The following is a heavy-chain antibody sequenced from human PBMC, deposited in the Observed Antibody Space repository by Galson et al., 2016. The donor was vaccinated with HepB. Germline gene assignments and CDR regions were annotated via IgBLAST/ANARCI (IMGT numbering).Heavy chain of an antibody. CDR3: ARDPNYDILTGLYGMDV. V-gene: IGHV1-3*01. D-gene: IGHD3-9*01. CDR1: GYSFTSYS. Sequence: SVKVSCKASGYSFTSYSLSWVRQAPGQGLEWMGWINAGNDNTKYSQKFQGRVTITRDTSASTAYMELSSLRSEDTAVYYCARDPNYDILTGLYGMDVWGQGTTVTVS. J-gene: IGHJ6*02. CDR2: INAGNDNT.